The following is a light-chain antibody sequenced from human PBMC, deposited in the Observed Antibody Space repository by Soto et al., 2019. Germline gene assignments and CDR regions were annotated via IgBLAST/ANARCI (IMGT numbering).Light chain of an antibody. CDR2: EVT. J-gene: IGLJ2*01. CDR1: DYDVGGYNF. V-gene: IGLV2-14*01. CDR3: SSYTSNSTLV. Sequence: QSVLTQPASVSGSPGQSITISCTGTDYDVGGYNFVSWYQHHPGKAPKLMIYEVTNRPSGVSNRFSASKSGNTASLTISGLQAEDEADYYCSSYTSNSTLVFGGGTKLTVL.